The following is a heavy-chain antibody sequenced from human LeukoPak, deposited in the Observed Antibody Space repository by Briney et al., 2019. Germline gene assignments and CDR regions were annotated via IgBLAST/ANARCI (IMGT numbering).Heavy chain of an antibody. CDR3: ARHTPGTYFRFDY. J-gene: IGHJ4*02. D-gene: IGHD1-26*01. CDR1: GYSISSSNW. CDR2: IYYSGST. Sequence: SDTLSLTCAVSGYSISSSNWWGWIRQPPGKGLEWIGYIYYSGSTYYNPSLKSRVTMSVDTSKNQFSLKLSSVTAVDTAVYYCARHTPGTYFRFDYWGQGILVTVSS. V-gene: IGHV4-28*01.